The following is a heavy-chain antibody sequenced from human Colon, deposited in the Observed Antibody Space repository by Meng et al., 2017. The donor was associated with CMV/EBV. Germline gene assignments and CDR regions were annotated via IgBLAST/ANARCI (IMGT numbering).Heavy chain of an antibody. Sequence: ASVKVSCKASGYTFTGYFIHWVRQAPGQGPEWLGWINSNSGGTNYAQKFRGRVTMTRDTSISTAYMELSSLRSDDTAIYYCARQNTMIDFAMGYWGQGTLVTVSS. CDR1: GYTFTGYF. J-gene: IGHJ4*02. CDR2: INSNSGGT. D-gene: IGHD3-22*01. CDR3: ARQNTMIDFAMGY. V-gene: IGHV1-2*02.